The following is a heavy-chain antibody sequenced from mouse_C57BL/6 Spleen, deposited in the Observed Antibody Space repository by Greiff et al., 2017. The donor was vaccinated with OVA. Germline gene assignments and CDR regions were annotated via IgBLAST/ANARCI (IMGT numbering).Heavy chain of an antibody. V-gene: IGHV1-69*01. Sequence: QVQLQQPGAELVMPGASVKLSCKASGYTFTSYWMPWVKQRPGQGLEWIGEIDPSASYTNYNQKFKGKSTLTVDKSSSTADMQLSRLTAEDSAVYYGARSITTVVATSYFDYWGQGTTLTVSS. CDR2: IDPSASYT. CDR3: ARSITTVVATSYFDY. D-gene: IGHD1-1*01. CDR1: GYTFTSYW. J-gene: IGHJ2*01.